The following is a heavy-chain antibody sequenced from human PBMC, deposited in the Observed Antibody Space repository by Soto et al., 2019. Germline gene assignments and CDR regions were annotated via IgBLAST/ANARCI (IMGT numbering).Heavy chain of an antibody. J-gene: IGHJ4*02. V-gene: IGHV4-59*08. CDR2: IYYSGST. Sequence: SETLSLTCTVSGGSISSYYWSWIRQPPGKGLEWIGYIYYSGSTNYNPSLKSRVTISVDTSKNQLSLKLSSVTAADTAVYYCARHSSSSWSYFDYWGQGTLVTVSS. D-gene: IGHD6-13*01. CDR1: GGSISSYY. CDR3: ARHSSSSWSYFDY.